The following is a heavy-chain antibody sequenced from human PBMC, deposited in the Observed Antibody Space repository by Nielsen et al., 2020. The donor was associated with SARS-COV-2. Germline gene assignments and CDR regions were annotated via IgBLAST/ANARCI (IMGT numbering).Heavy chain of an antibody. CDR2: IWYDGSNK. Sequence: GESLKISCAASGFTFSSYGMHWVRQAPGKGLEWAAVIWYDGSNKYYADSVKGRFTISRDNSKNTLYLQMNSLRAEDTALYHCARVGGYGLLWFGELLSWGQGTLVTVSS. V-gene: IGHV3-33*01. D-gene: IGHD3-10*01. J-gene: IGHJ5*02. CDR3: ARVGGYGLLWFGELLS. CDR1: GFTFSSYG.